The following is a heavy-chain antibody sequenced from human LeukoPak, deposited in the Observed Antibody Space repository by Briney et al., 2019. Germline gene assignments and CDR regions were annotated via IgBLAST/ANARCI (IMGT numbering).Heavy chain of an antibody. Sequence: SQTLSLTCAISGDSVSSNSAAWNWIRQSPSRGLEWLGRTYYRSKWYNDYAVSVKSRITINPDTSKNQFSLKLSSVTAADTAVYYCASRKKGYYGSGSYYNVVPFMAWDYWGQGTLVTVSS. V-gene: IGHV6-1*01. CDR3: ASRKKGYYGSGSYYNVVPFMAWDY. CDR1: GDSVSSNSAA. CDR2: TYYRSKWYN. D-gene: IGHD3-10*01. J-gene: IGHJ4*02.